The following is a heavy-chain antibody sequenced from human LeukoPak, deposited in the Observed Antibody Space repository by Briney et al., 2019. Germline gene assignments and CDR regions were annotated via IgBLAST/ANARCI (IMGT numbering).Heavy chain of an antibody. Sequence: GGSLRLSCAASGFTFSSYSMNWVRQAPGKGLVWVSRINSDGGSTSYTDSVKGRFTISRDNAKNTLYLQMNSLRAEDTAVYYCARRSAAKDAFDIWGQGTKVTVSS. J-gene: IGHJ3*02. CDR2: INSDGGST. CDR1: GFTFSSYS. D-gene: IGHD6-25*01. CDR3: ARRSAAKDAFDI. V-gene: IGHV3-74*01.